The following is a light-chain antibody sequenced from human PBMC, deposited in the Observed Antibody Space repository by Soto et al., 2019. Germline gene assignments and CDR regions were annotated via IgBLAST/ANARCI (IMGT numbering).Light chain of an antibody. J-gene: IGLJ2*01. CDR3: TAWDGSLNNVL. Sequence: QSVLTQPPSASGTPGQRVTISCSGSGSSIGTNTVNWYRQLPGTAPKLLIYGNNQRPSGVPDRFSGSKSGTSASLAISGRRSEDEAEYYCTAWDGSLNNVLFGGGTKVTVL. V-gene: IGLV1-44*01. CDR2: GNN. CDR1: GSSIGTNT.